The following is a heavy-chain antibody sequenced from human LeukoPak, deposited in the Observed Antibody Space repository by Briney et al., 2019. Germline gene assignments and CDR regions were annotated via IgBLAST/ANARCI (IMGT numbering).Heavy chain of an antibody. CDR3: VRARYSSRWYWGPYSDS. D-gene: IGHD6-13*01. J-gene: IGHJ4*02. CDR2: ISAYNGHT. CDR1: GYTFTSYG. V-gene: IGHV1-18*01. Sequence: ASVKVSCKASGYTFTSYGISWVRQAPGQGLEWMGWISAYNGHTKYAQKFQGRVTFTRDSSISTVYMEVSSLESEDTAVYYCVRARYSSRWYWGPYSDSWGQGTLVTVSS.